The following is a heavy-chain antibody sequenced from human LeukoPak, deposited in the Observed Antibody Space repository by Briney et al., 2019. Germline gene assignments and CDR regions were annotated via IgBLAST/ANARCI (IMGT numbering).Heavy chain of an antibody. D-gene: IGHD3-9*01. Sequence: PGGSLRLSCAASGFTFSDYNMNWVRQAPGKGLEWVSYITNGGSTIHHADSVKGRFTISRDNATKTLYLQMNSLRAEDTAVYYCARSIGLTGGGVDVWGQGTTVTVSS. CDR1: GFTFSDYN. CDR3: ARSIGLTGGGVDV. CDR2: ITNGGSTI. J-gene: IGHJ6*02. V-gene: IGHV3-11*01.